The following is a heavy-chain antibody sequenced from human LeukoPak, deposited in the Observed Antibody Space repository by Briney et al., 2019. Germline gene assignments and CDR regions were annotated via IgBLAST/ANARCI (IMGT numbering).Heavy chain of an antibody. CDR1: GFTFDDYA. CDR3: AKWHSSPSCLDY. Sequence: PGGSLRLSCAASGFTFDDYAMHWVRQAPGKGLEWVSGISWNSGSIGYADSVKGRFTISRDNSKNTLYLQMNSLRAEDTAVYYCAKWHSSPSCLDYWGQGTLVTVSS. CDR2: ISWNSGSI. V-gene: IGHV3-9*01. J-gene: IGHJ4*02. D-gene: IGHD6-6*01.